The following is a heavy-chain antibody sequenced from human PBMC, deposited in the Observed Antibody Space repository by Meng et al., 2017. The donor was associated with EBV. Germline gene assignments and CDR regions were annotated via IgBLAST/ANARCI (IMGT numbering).Heavy chain of an antibody. CDR2: LYWDDDK. CDR1: GFALSTRGVG. CDR3: AHIIAARPFDY. D-gene: IGHD6-6*01. V-gene: IGHV2-5*02. Sequence: QLPLKESCPALVKPTQTLPLPCTFSGFALSTRGVGWGWIRQPPGKALEWLVLLYWDDDKRYSPSLKSRLTITKDTSKNQVVLTMTNMDPVDAATYYCAHIIAARPFDYWGQGTLVTVSS. J-gene: IGHJ4*02.